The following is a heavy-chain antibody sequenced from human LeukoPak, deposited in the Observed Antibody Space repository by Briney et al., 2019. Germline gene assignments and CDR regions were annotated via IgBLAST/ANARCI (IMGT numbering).Heavy chain of an antibody. CDR3: ARAYTAWVKSSDY. Sequence: GGSLRLSCAASGFTFSSYWMSWVRQAPGKGLEWVANIKQDGSEKYYMDSVKGRFTISRDNAKNSLYLQMNSLRAEDTAVYYCARAYTAWVKSSDYWGQGTLVTVSS. V-gene: IGHV3-7*01. CDR2: IKQDGSEK. D-gene: IGHD5-18*01. J-gene: IGHJ4*02. CDR1: GFTFSSYW.